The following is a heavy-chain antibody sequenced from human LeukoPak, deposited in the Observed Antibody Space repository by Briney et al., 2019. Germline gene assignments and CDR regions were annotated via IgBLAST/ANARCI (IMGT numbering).Heavy chain of an antibody. CDR1: GYTFTGYY. V-gene: IGHV1-2*02. CDR3: ARDQGYFDGYYLDF. CDR2: INPNRGGT. Sequence: ASVKVSCKASGYTFTGYYMHWVRQAPGQGLEWMGWINPNRGGTNYAQKFQGRVTMTRDTSISTPYMEVSRLRSDDTAVYYCARDQGYFDGYYLDFWRRGTLVTVSS. J-gene: IGHJ4*02. D-gene: IGHD3-9*01.